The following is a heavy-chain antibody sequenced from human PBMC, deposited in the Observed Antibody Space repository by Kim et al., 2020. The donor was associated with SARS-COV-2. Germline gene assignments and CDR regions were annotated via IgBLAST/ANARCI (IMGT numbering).Heavy chain of an antibody. CDR3: AKIGKGSYYLHH. J-gene: IGHJ1*01. CDR2: ISSSGDYI. Sequence: GGSLRLSCAASGFTFSDYVMNWVRQAPGKGLEWVSYISSSGDYIHYADSVRGRFTISRDNAKNSLYLQMNSLGAEDTAVYYCAKIGKGSYYLHHWGQGTLVTVSS. CDR1: GFTFSDYV. V-gene: IGHV3-21*01. D-gene: IGHD1-26*01.